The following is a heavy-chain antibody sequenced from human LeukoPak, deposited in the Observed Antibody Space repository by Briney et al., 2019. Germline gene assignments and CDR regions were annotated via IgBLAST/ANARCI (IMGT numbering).Heavy chain of an antibody. D-gene: IGHD1-26*01. CDR2: MYFSGTT. CDR1: GDSISRYY. J-gene: IGHJ4*02. CDR3: AGILDEWGFGKVDY. V-gene: IGHV4-59*08. Sequence: SETLSLTCSVSGDSISRYYWTWIRQPPGKGLEFLGYMYFSGTTNYNPSLKSRVTISVDTSKNQFSLKLSSVTAADTAVYYCAGILDEWGFGKVDYWGQGTLVGVSS.